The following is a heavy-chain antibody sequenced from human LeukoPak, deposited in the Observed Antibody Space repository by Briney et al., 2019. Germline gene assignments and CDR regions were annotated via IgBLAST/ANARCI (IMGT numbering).Heavy chain of an antibody. CDR3: ARDAPQWRNAFDF. V-gene: IGHV1-18*01. CDR2: VGSYNGNT. Sequence: ASVKVSCKASGYTFTSTGFCWVRQAPGQGLEWMGWVGSYNGNTNYAQKFQGRVTMTTDTSTNTAYMELRSLRSDDTAVYFCARDAPQWRNAFDFWGQGTVVTVSS. CDR1: GYTFTSTG. D-gene: IGHD6-19*01. J-gene: IGHJ3*01.